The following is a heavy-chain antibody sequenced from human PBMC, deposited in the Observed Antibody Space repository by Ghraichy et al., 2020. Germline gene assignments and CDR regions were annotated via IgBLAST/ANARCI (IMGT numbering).Heavy chain of an antibody. D-gene: IGHD3-22*01. CDR1: GVSISNSSYY. J-gene: IGHJ4*02. Sequence: SETLSLTCTVSGVSISNSSYYWGWIRQPPGKGLEWIGSIYYSGSTYYNPSLKSLVTISVDTSKNQFSLKLSSVTAADTAVFYCATNWLLPYYFAYCGQGTLVTVSS. CDR3: ATNWLLPYYFAY. CDR2: IYYSGST. V-gene: IGHV4-39*07.